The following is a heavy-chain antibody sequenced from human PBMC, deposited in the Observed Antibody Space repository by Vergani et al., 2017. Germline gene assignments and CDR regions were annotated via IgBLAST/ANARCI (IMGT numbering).Heavy chain of an antibody. D-gene: IGHD6-13*01. CDR2: IKQDGSEK. CDR3: ARHSSRYISSSWPNWFDP. V-gene: IGHV3-7*03. J-gene: IGHJ5*02. Sequence: EVQLVESGGGLVQPGGSLRLSCAASGFTFSSYWMSWVRQAPGKGLEWVANIKQDGSEKYYVDSVKGRFTISRDNAKNSLYLQMNSLRAEDTAVYYCARHSSRYISSSWPNWFDPWGQGTLVTVSS. CDR1: GFTFSSYW.